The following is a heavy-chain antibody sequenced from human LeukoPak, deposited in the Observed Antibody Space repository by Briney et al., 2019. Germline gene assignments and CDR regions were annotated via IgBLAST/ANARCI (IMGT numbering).Heavy chain of an antibody. J-gene: IGHJ4*02. V-gene: IGHV3-48*01. CDR2: ISSSSTI. Sequence: PGGSLRLSCAASGFTFSRYSMNWVRQAPGKGLEWVSYISSSSTIYYADSVKGRFTISRDNAKNSLYLQMNSLRAEDTAVYYCAREALIAVAGTFDYWGQGTLVTVSS. CDR3: AREALIAVAGTFDY. CDR1: GFTFSRYS. D-gene: IGHD6-19*01.